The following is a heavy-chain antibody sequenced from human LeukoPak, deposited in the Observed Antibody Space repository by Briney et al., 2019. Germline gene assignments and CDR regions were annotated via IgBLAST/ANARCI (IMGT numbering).Heavy chain of an antibody. J-gene: IGHJ4*02. CDR1: GFPFSSYG. Sequence: GGSLRLSCAASGFPFSSYGMHWVRPAPGKGLEWVAFIRYDGRNKYYADSVKGRFTISRDNSKNTLYLQMNSLRAEDTALYYCARLGTRYCTSTSCHSQFDFWGQGTLVTVSS. D-gene: IGHD2-2*01. CDR3: ARLGTRYCTSTSCHSQFDF. CDR2: IRYDGRNK. V-gene: IGHV3-30*02.